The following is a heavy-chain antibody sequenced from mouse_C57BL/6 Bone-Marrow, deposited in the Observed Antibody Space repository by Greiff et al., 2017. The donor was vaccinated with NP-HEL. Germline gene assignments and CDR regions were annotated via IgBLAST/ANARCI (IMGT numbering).Heavy chain of an antibody. Sequence: EVKLVESGGGLVKPGGSLKLSCAASGFTFSSYTMSWVRQTPEKRLEWVATISGGGGNTYYPDSVKGRFTISRDNAMNTLYLQMSSLRSEDTALYYCARLTTVVARGYFDVWGTGTTVTVSS. V-gene: IGHV5-9*01. CDR2: ISGGGGNT. J-gene: IGHJ1*03. CDR3: ARLTTVVARGYFDV. D-gene: IGHD1-1*01. CDR1: GFTFSSYT.